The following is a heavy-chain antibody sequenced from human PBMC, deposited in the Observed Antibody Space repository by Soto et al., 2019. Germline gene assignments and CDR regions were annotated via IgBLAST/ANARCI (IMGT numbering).Heavy chain of an antibody. Sequence: EVQLVESGGGLVQPGGSLKLSCAASGFTFSGSAIHWVRQASGKGLEWVGRIRSKANSYATAYAASVKGRFTISRDDSKNTAYLQMNSLKTEDTAVYYCTKVGQLVYYYGMDVWGQGTTVTVSS. J-gene: IGHJ6*02. CDR1: GFTFSGSA. D-gene: IGHD6-13*01. CDR3: TKVGQLVYYYGMDV. V-gene: IGHV3-73*01. CDR2: IRSKANSYAT.